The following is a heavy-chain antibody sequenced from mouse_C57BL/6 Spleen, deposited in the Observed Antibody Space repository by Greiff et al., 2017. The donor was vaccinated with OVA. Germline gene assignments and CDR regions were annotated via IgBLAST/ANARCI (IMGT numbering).Heavy chain of an antibody. CDR1: GFTFSDYY. CDR2: ISNGGGST. Sequence: EVMLVESGGGLVQPGGSLKLSCAASGFTFSDYYMYWVRQTPEKRLEWVAYISNGGGSTYYPDTVKGRFTISRDNAKNTLYLQMSRLKSEDTAMYYCARRGYSNCFDYWGQGTTLTVSS. V-gene: IGHV5-12*01. CDR3: ARRGYSNCFDY. D-gene: IGHD2-5*01. J-gene: IGHJ2*01.